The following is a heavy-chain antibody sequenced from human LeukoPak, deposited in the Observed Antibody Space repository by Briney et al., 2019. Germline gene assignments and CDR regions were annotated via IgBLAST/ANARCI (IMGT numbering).Heavy chain of an antibody. J-gene: IGHJ4*02. V-gene: IGHV3-30*04. Sequence: PGGSLRLSCAASGFTFSSYAMHWVRQAPGKGLEWVAVISYDGSNKYYADSVKGRFTISRDNSKNTLYLQMNSLRAEDTAVYYCASWAGGTDYWGQGTLVTVSS. CDR1: GFTFSSYA. D-gene: IGHD3-16*01. CDR2: ISYDGSNK. CDR3: ASWAGGTDY.